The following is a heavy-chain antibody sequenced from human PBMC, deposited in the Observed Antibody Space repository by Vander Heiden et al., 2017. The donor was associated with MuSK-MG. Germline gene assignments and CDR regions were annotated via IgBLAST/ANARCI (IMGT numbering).Heavy chain of an antibody. V-gene: IGHV4-39*01. CDR2: IYYSGST. D-gene: IGHD2-2*01. J-gene: IGHJ4*02. Sequence: QLQPQESGPGLVKPSETLSLTCTVSGGPISSSSYYWGWIRQPPGKGLEWIGSIYYSGSTYYNPSLKSRVTISVDTSKNQFSLKLSSVTAADTAVYYCARGGDPIVVVPAADFDYWGQGTLVTVSS. CDR3: ARGGDPIVVVPAADFDY. CDR1: GGPISSSSYY.